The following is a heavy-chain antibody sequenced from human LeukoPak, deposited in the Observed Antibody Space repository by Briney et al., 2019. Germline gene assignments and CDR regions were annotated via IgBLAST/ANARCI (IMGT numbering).Heavy chain of an antibody. CDR2: ISYDVRNQ. V-gene: IGHV3-30*04. Sequence: GRSLRLSCAASGFTSKNYAMHWVRQAPGKGLEWVAHISYDVRNQYYADSVKGRLTISRDNSTNTLYLQMNSLRVEDTAVYYSAKDDYGMDVWGQGTTVTASS. J-gene: IGHJ6*02. CDR3: AKDDYGMDV. CDR1: GFTSKNYA.